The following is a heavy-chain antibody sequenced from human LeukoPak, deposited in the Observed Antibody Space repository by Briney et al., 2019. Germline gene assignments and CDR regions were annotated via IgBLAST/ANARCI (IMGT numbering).Heavy chain of an antibody. CDR1: GFTFSSYA. D-gene: IGHD4-17*01. V-gene: IGHV3-23*01. J-gene: IGHJ4*02. CDR2: ISASGGST. CDR3: AKDFNTVTPLDS. Sequence: GGSLRLSCAASGFTFSSYAMSWVRHAPGKGLEWVSGISASGGSTYYADSVKGRFTISRDNSKSTVYLQMNSLTTDDTAVYSCAKDFNTVTPLDSWGQGTLVTVSS.